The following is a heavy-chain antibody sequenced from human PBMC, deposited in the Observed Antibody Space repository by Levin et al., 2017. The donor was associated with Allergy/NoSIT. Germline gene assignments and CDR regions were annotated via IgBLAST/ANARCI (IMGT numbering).Heavy chain of an antibody. CDR1: GFSLSTSGVG. CDR2: IYWDDDK. J-gene: IGHJ4*02. D-gene: IGHD3-10*01. Sequence: SGPTLVKPTQTLTLTCTFSGFSLSTSGVGVGWIRQPPGKALEWLALIYWDDDKRYSPSLKSRLTITKDTSKNQVVLTMTNMDPVDTATYYCAHRPDPLWFGEYYYFDYWGQGTLVTVSS. V-gene: IGHV2-5*02. CDR3: AHRPDPLWFGEYYYFDY.